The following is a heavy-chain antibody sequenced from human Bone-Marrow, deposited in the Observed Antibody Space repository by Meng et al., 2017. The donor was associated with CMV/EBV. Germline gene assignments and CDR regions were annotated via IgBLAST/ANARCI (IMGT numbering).Heavy chain of an antibody. J-gene: IGHJ4*02. CDR3: ASFMSGYDF. CDR2: IISILGIA. D-gene: IGHD3-3*01. CDR1: GGTFSSYT. V-gene: IGHV1-69*02. Sequence: SVKVSCKASGGTFSSYTISWVRQAPGQGLEWMGRIISILGIANYAQKFQGRVTITADKSTSTAYKELSSLRSEDTAVYYCASFMSGYDFWAQGTLVTVSS.